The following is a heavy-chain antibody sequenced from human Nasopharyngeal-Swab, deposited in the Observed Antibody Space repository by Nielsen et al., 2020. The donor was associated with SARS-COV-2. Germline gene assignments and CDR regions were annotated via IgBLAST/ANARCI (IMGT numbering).Heavy chain of an antibody. CDR3: AREVVGGLVDS. D-gene: IGHD1-26*01. Sequence: GSLRLSCAASGFTFDDYAMHWVRQPPGKGLEWIGYFSYTGITNYNPSLKSRVTISVDMSKNQFSLKLSSVAAADTAVYYCAREVVGGLVDSWGQGTLVTVSS. J-gene: IGHJ4*02. CDR2: FSYTGIT. V-gene: IGHV4-59*12. CDR1: GFTFDDYA.